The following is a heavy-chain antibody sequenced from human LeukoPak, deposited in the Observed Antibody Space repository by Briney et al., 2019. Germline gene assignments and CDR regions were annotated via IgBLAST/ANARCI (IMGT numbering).Heavy chain of an antibody. CDR3: ARARNKGSLFDY. V-gene: IGHV4-30-2*01. J-gene: IGHJ4*02. CDR2: INHSGST. Sequence: SQTLSLTCAVSGGSISSDYYYWSWIRQPPGKGLEWIGEINHSGSTNYNPSLKSRVTISVDTSKNQFSLKLSSVTAADTAVYYCARARNKGSLFDYWGQGTLVTVSS. D-gene: IGHD1/OR15-1a*01. CDR1: GGSISSDYYY.